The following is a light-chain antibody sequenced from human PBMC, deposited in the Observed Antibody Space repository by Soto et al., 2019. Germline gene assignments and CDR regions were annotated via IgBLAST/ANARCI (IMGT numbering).Light chain of an antibody. Sequence: QSVLTQPPSASGTPGQRVTISCSGSSSNIGSNYGYWYQQFPGTAPQLLIYKNNQRPSGVPDRFTGSKSGTSASLAISGLRSEDEADYFCAAWDDSLSGQVFGGGTKVTVL. CDR3: AAWDDSLSGQV. CDR2: KNN. J-gene: IGLJ3*02. V-gene: IGLV1-47*01. CDR1: SSNIGSNY.